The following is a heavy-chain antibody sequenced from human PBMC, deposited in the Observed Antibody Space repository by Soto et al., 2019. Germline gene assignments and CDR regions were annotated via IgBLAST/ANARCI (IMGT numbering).Heavy chain of an antibody. J-gene: IGHJ4*02. CDR1: GFSLSSSGVG. V-gene: IGHV2-5*02. Sequence: GPTRVNPTQPLTLTCTFSGFSLSSSGVGLGWIRQPPGKALEWLALIYWGDDKRYSPSLKSRLTITKDTSKNQVVLTMTNMDPVDTATYYCAHRAYYYDSSGYYSPFEVFDYWGQGTLVTVSS. CDR2: IYWGDDK. CDR3: AHRAYYYDSSGYYSPFEVFDY. D-gene: IGHD3-22*01.